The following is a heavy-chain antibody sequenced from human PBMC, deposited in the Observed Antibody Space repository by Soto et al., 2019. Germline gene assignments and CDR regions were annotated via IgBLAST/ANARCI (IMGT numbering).Heavy chain of an antibody. Sequence: EVQLVESGGGLVQPGGSLRLSCAASEFTFSGRSVHWVRQAPGKGLVWVSGIDKVGTDSTYADSVKGRFTISRDNAKKTVYLKMNRLRGDDTAVYYCARGWFGPDVWGKGTTVTVSS. CDR1: EFTFSGRS. CDR3: ARGWFGPDV. J-gene: IGHJ6*03. D-gene: IGHD3-10*01. V-gene: IGHV3-74*01. CDR2: IDKVGTDS.